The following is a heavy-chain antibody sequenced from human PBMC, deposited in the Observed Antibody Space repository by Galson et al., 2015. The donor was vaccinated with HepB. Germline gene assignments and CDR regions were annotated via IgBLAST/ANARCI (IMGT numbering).Heavy chain of an antibody. CDR3: ARGQVGWGMVRGATFDY. CDR1: GYSFTSYW. V-gene: IGHV5-10-1*01. Sequence: QSGAEVKKPGESLRISCKGSGYSFTSYWISWVRQMPGKGLEWMGRIDPSDSYTNYSPSFQGHVTISADKSISTAYLQWSSLKASDTAMYYCARGQVGWGMVRGATFDYWGQGTLVTVSS. D-gene: IGHD3-10*01. CDR2: IDPSDSYT. J-gene: IGHJ4*02.